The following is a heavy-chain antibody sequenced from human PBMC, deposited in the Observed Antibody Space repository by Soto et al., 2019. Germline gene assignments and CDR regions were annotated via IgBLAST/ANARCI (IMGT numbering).Heavy chain of an antibody. CDR1: GFTFSDYY. CDR2: ISSSDSTI. V-gene: IGHV3-11*01. J-gene: IGHJ4*02. CDR3: ARNEYSSSSIDY. Sequence: GGSLRLSCAASGFTFSDYYMNWIRQAPGKGLEWVSYISSSDSTIYYADSVKGRFTISRDNAKNSLYLQLNSLRAENTAVYYCARNEYSSSSIDYWGQGTLVTVSS. D-gene: IGHD6-6*01.